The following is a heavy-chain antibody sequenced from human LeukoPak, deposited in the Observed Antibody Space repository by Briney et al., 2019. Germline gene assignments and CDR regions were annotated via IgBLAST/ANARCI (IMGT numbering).Heavy chain of an antibody. Sequence: GGSLRLSCVVSGFTFNNYWMSWVRQAPGEGLEWVANINQDGSEKYYVDSVEGRFTISGDSAKKTLYLQMNSLRAEDTAVYYCARASYLHHWGQGTLVTVSS. CDR1: GFTFNNYW. V-gene: IGHV3-7*01. J-gene: IGHJ4*02. CDR3: ARASYLHH. CDR2: INQDGSEK.